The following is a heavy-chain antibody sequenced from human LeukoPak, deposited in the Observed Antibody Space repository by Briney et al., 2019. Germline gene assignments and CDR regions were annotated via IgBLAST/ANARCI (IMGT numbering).Heavy chain of an antibody. CDR3: VCRIGGAPQ. V-gene: IGHV3-23*03. CDR1: GYTFSSYA. J-gene: IGHJ4*02. D-gene: IGHD1-26*01. Sequence: GGSLRLSCEASGYTFSSYAMSWVRQAPGKGLEWVSVIYSGGSTYYADSVKGRLTISRDNSKNTLYLQMNSLRADDTAVYYCVCRIGGAPQWGQGTLVTVSS. CDR2: IYSGGST.